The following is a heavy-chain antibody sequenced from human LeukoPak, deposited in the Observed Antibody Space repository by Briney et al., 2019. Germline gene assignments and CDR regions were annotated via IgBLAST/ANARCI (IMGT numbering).Heavy chain of an antibody. Sequence: SETLSLTCTVSGGSISSSSYYWGWIRQPPGKGLEWIGSIYYSGSTYYNPSLKSRVTISVDTSKNQFSLKLSSVTAADTAVYYCARGHQYYDFWSGYYGRANWFDPWGQGTLVTVSS. V-gene: IGHV4-39*07. J-gene: IGHJ5*02. D-gene: IGHD3-3*01. CDR2: IYYSGST. CDR3: ARGHQYYDFWSGYYGRANWFDP. CDR1: GGSISSSSYY.